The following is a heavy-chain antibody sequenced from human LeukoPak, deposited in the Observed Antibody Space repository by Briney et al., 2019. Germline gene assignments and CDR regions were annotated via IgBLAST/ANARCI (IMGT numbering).Heavy chain of an antibody. J-gene: IGHJ4*02. D-gene: IGHD6-6*01. CDR2: INHSGST. Sequence: SETLSLTCTVSGGSISSYYWSWIRQPPGKGLEWIGEINHSGSTNYNPSLKSRVTISVDTSKNQFSLKLSSVTAADTAVYYCARGVISSGSYYFDYWGQGTLVTVSS. V-gene: IGHV4-34*01. CDR3: ARGVISSGSYYFDY. CDR1: GGSISSYY.